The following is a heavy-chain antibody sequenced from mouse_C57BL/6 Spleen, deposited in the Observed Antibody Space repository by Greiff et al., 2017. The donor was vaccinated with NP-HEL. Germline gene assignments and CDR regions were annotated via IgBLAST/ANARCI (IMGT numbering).Heavy chain of an antibody. Sequence: EVMLVESEGGLVQPGSSMKLSCTASGFTFSDYYMAWVRQVPEKGLEWVANINYDGSSTYYLDSLKSRFIISRDNAKNILYLQMSSLKSEDTATYYCARDPRGSSYNWYFDVWGTGTTVTVSS. CDR1: GFTFSDYY. CDR3: ARDPRGSSYNWYFDV. CDR2: INYDGSST. V-gene: IGHV5-16*01. D-gene: IGHD1-1*01. J-gene: IGHJ1*03.